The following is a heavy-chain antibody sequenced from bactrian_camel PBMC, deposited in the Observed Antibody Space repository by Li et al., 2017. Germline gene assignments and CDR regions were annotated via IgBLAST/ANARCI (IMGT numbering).Heavy chain of an antibody. CDR1: GFTFSNYA. V-gene: IGHV3S10*01. Sequence: DVQLVESGGGLVQPGGSLRLSCAASGFTFSNYAVSWVRQAPGKGLEWVSTIYNHDDRWTYYADSVKGRFTISRDNAKNTVSLQMNSLKAEDAALYYCVTPSWSQFIYWGQGTQVTVS. D-gene: IGHD8*01. CDR2: IYNHDDRWT. CDR3: VTPSWSQFIY. J-gene: IGHJ4*01.